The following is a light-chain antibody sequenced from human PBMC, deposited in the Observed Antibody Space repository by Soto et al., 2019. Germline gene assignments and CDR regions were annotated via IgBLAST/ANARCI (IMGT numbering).Light chain of an antibody. CDR1: SSDVGGYDF. V-gene: IGLV2-11*01. CDR3: CSYAGSYNLGV. CDR2: DVT. J-gene: IGLJ3*02. Sequence: QSVLTQPRSVSGSPGQSVTISCTGTSSDVGGYDFVSWYQQHPGKAPKLTIYDVTKRPSWVPDRFSGAKSGNSASLTISGLRAEDEAGYYCCSYAGSYNLGVFGGGTKLTVL.